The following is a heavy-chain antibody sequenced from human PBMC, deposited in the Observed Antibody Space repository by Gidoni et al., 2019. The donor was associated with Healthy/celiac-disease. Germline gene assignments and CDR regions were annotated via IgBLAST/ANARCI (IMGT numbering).Heavy chain of an antibody. CDR2: ISGSGGST. V-gene: IGHV3-23*01. D-gene: IGHD2-21*02. CDR1: GFPFRSYA. Sequence: EVQLLEFGGGLVQPGGSLAPPCAASGFPFRSYAISWVRQAPGKGMGGVSAISGSGGSTYYADSVKGRFTIARDNSKNTLYLQMNSLRAEDTAVYYCAKGGGVVVTAAAAFDIWGQGTMVTVSS. CDR3: AKGGGVVVTAAAAFDI. J-gene: IGHJ3*02.